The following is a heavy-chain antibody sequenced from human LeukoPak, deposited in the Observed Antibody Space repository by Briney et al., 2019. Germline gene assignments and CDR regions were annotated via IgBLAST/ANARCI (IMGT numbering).Heavy chain of an antibody. V-gene: IGHV4-61*02. Sequence: PSQTLSLTCTVSGGSISSGSYYWSWIRQPAGKGLEWIGRIYTSGSTNYNPSLKSRVTISVDTSKNQFSLKLSSVTAADTAVYYCAKSGRVSGYDSVNHYMDVWGRGTTVTISS. D-gene: IGHD5-12*01. J-gene: IGHJ6*03. CDR2: IYTSGST. CDR3: AKSGRVSGYDSVNHYMDV. CDR1: GGSISSGSYY.